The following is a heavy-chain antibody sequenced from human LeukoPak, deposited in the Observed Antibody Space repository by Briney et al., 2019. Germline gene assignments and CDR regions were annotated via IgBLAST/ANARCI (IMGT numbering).Heavy chain of an antibody. Sequence: SETLSLTCTVSGGSISSYYWNWIRQPPGNGLEWIGYIYYSGSTNYNPSLKSRVTISVDTSKNQFSLKLSSVTAADTAVYYCASTHPRFYGDYAIDYWGQGTLVTVSS. D-gene: IGHD4-17*01. CDR1: GGSISSYY. CDR2: IYYSGST. V-gene: IGHV4-59*01. CDR3: ASTHPRFYGDYAIDY. J-gene: IGHJ4*02.